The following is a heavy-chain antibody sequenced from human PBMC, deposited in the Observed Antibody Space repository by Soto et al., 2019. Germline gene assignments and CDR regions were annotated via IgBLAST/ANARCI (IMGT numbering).Heavy chain of an antibody. J-gene: IGHJ5*02. Sequence: PGGSLRLSCAASGFNFSNLWMHWVRQRPGEGLVWVSRITSDGKSKAYAESVKGRFAISRDNAKNTLYLQMNGLTAEDTAVYYCARESGDWPLNWFDPWGLGTLVTV. D-gene: IGHD2-21*02. CDR3: ARESGDWPLNWFDP. CDR2: ITSDGKSK. CDR1: GFNFSNLW. V-gene: IGHV3-74*01.